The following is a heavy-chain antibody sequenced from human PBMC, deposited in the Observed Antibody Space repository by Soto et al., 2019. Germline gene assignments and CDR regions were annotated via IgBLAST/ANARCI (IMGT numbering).Heavy chain of an antibody. D-gene: IGHD3-16*01. J-gene: IGHJ4*02. V-gene: IGHV4-59*01. CDR1: GSSISSYY. CDR2: VYYTGST. Sequence: SETLSLTCNVSGSSISSYYWSWIRKPPGKGLEWIGYVYYTGSTLYKPSLKSRVSISVDMSKKELSLRLSSVTAADTAVYYCARTRMIESWIDYWGQGTPVTVSS. CDR3: ARTRMIESWIDY.